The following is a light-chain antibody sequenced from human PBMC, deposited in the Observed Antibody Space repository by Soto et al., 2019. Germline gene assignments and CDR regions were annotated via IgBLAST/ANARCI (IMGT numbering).Light chain of an antibody. Sequence: DIQMTQSPSSLSASVGDIVTITCRASQSVFKYLHWYQQKPGRAPNLLIYDTSTLQSGVPSRFSGSGSGTDFTLTISSLQHEDFATYYCQQSYYNPTFGQGAKVDIK. CDR1: QSVFKY. CDR2: DTS. J-gene: IGKJ1*01. V-gene: IGKV1-39*01. CDR3: QQSYYNPT.